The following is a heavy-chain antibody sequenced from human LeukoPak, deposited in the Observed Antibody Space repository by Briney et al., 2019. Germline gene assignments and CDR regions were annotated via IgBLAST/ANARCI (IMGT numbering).Heavy chain of an antibody. Sequence: KPSETLSLTCAVSGDSIRRSNWWSWVRQPPGQGLEWIGEIYHSGTTNYNPSLKSRVTISLDKSKNQFSLKLSSVTAADTAVYYCARQGGYNQDYWGQGILVTVSS. J-gene: IGHJ4*02. CDR3: ARQGGYNQDY. CDR2: IYHSGTT. CDR1: GDSIRRSNW. D-gene: IGHD3-22*01. V-gene: IGHV4-4*02.